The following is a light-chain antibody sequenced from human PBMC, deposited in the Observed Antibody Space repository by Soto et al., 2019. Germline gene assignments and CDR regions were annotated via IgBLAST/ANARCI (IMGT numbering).Light chain of an antibody. CDR2: KAS. J-gene: IGKJ1*01. Sequence: DIQMTQSPSTLSGSVGNSGTITCRASQPISSWLAWYQQKPGKAPKLLIYKASTLKSGVPSRFSGSGSGTDFTLTTSSLQRDDVAINYFQQYNHYSRTLRQGTKVDI. CDR3: QQYNHYSRT. V-gene: IGKV1-5*03. CDR1: QPISSW.